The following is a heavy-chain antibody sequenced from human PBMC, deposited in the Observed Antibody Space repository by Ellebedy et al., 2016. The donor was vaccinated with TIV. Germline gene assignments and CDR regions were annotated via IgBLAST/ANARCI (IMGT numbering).Heavy chain of an antibody. Sequence: GGSLRLSXTASGFTFGDYAMSWVRQAPGKGLEWVSFIRSKAYGGTTEYAASVKGRFTISRDDSKSIAYLQMNSLKAEDTAVYYCTRDLTTVAAAGTGIYYYTMDVWGQGTTVTVSS. CDR1: GFTFGDYA. CDR3: TRDLTTVAAAGTGIYYYTMDV. D-gene: IGHD6-13*01. J-gene: IGHJ6*02. V-gene: IGHV3-49*04. CDR2: IRSKAYGGTT.